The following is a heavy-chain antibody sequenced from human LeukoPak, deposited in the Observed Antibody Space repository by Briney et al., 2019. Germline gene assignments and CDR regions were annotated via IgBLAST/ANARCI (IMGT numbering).Heavy chain of an antibody. D-gene: IGHD3-22*01. Sequence: GESLKISCKGSGYSFTSYWIGWVRQMPGKGLEWMGIIYPGDSDTRYSPSFQGQVTISADKSINTAYLQWSSLKASDTAMYYCARLAGYYDSSGSKGRNAFNIWGQGTMVTVSS. V-gene: IGHV5-51*01. CDR1: GYSFTSYW. CDR2: IYPGDSDT. J-gene: IGHJ3*02. CDR3: ARLAGYYDSSGSKGRNAFNI.